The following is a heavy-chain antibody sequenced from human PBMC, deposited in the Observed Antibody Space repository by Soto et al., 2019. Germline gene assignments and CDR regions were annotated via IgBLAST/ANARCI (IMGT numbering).Heavy chain of an antibody. CDR1: GFTFSSYS. CDR2: ISSSSSYI. V-gene: IGHV3-21*01. Sequence: PGGSLRLSCAASGFTFSSYSMNWVRQAPGKGLEWVSSISSSSSYIYYADSVKGRFTISRDNAKNSLYLQMNSLRAEDTAVYYCARDPGIGGSRYSSGWYYFDYWGQGTLVTVSS. J-gene: IGHJ4*02. D-gene: IGHD6-19*01. CDR3: ARDPGIGGSRYSSGWYYFDY.